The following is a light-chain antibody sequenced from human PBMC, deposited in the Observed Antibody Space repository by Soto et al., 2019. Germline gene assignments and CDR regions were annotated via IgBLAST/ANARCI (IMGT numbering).Light chain of an antibody. CDR3: QQHDNSPLT. Sequence: DIVLTQSPGTLSLSPGERAALSCRASQSVSSSYLAWYQQKPGQAPRLLIYGASNRATGIPDRFSGSGSGTDFTLTISRLEPEDFAVYYCQQHDNSPLTFGGRTKVDIK. V-gene: IGKV3-20*01. CDR1: QSVSSSY. J-gene: IGKJ4*01. CDR2: GAS.